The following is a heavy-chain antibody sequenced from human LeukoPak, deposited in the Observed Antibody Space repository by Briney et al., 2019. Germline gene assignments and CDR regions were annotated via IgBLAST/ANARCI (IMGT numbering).Heavy chain of an antibody. CDR3: ARGEVLLWFGELSPYYFDY. Sequence: GWIRQPPGKGLEWIGSIYYSGSTYYNPSLKSRVTISVDTSKNQFSLKLSSVTAADTAVYYCARGEVLLWFGELSPYYFDYWGQGTLVTVSS. V-gene: IGHV4-39*01. CDR2: IYYSGST. D-gene: IGHD3-10*01. J-gene: IGHJ4*02.